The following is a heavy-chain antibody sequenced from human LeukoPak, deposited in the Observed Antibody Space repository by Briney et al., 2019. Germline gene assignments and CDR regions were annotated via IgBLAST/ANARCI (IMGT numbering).Heavy chain of an antibody. V-gene: IGHV1-18*01. Sequence: ASVKVSCKASGGILSKWSISWVRQAPGQGLEWVGTIIPEFDEAHYAQKLQGRVTMTTDTSTSTAYMELRSLRSDDTAVYYCARVAGTFDYWGQGTLVTVSS. CDR1: GGILSKWS. D-gene: IGHD6-19*01. CDR3: ARVAGTFDY. CDR2: IIPEFDEA. J-gene: IGHJ4*02.